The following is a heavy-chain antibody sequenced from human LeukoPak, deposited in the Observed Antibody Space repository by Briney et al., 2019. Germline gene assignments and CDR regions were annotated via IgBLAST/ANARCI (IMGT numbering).Heavy chain of an antibody. D-gene: IGHD3-22*01. Sequence: SVKVSCKASGFTFTSSAMQWVRQARGQRLEWIGWIVVGSGNTNYAQKFQERVTITRDMSTSTAYMELSSLRSEDTAVYYCAADWYDSSGYYHFDYWGQGTLVTVSS. J-gene: IGHJ4*02. V-gene: IGHV1-58*02. CDR2: IVVGSGNT. CDR1: GFTFTSSA. CDR3: AADWYDSSGYYHFDY.